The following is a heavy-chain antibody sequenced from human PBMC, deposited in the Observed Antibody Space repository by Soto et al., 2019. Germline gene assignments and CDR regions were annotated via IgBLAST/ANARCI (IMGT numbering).Heavy chain of an antibody. D-gene: IGHD5-12*01. V-gene: IGHV1-2*04. CDR3: AVVATREGAFDI. J-gene: IGHJ3*02. CDR2: INPNSGGT. Sequence: ASVKVSCKASGYTFTGYYMHWVRQAPGQGLEWMGWINPNSGGTNYAQKFQGWATMTRDTSISTAYMELSRLRSDDTAVYYCAVVATREGAFDIWGQGTMVTVSS. CDR1: GYTFTGYY.